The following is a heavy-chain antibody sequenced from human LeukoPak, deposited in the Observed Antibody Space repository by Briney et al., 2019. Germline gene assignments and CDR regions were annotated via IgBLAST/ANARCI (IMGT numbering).Heavy chain of an antibody. J-gene: IGHJ4*02. CDR2: MYYSGTT. CDR1: GDSVSNYY. V-gene: IGHV4-59*08. Sequence: SETVSLNCAVSGDSVSNYYWGWIRQSPGMRLEWTGYMYYSGTTNYNPSLESRVTMSFDTSKKEFSLKLSSVTAADTAVYYCASGPTNSWHASHWGQGT. CDR3: ASGPTNSWHASH. D-gene: IGHD2-15*01.